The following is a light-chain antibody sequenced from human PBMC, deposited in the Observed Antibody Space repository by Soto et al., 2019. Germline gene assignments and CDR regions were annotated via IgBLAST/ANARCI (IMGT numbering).Light chain of an antibody. CDR2: EVS. CDR3: SSYAASNIYV. J-gene: IGLJ1*01. Sequence: QSALTQPPSASGSLGQSVTISCTGTSSDVGGYNYVSWYQQHPGKAPKLMICEVSKRPSGVPDRFSGSKSGNTASLTVSGLQAEDEADYYCSSYAASNIYVFGTGTKLTVL. CDR1: SSDVGGYNY. V-gene: IGLV2-8*01.